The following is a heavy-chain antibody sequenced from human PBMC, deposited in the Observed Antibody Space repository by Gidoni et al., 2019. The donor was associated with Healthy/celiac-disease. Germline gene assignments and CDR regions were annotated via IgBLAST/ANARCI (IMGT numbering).Heavy chain of an antibody. CDR3: ARWPVEMATKRYAFDI. Sequence: VQLQESGPGLVKPSETLSLTCTVSGGSISRYYWSWIRQPPGKGLEWIGYIYYSGSTNYNPSLKSRVTISVDTSKNQFSLKLSSVTAADTAVYYCARWPVEMATKRYAFDIWGQGTMVTVSS. J-gene: IGHJ3*02. D-gene: IGHD5-12*01. CDR2: IYYSGST. CDR1: GGSISRYY. V-gene: IGHV4-59*01.